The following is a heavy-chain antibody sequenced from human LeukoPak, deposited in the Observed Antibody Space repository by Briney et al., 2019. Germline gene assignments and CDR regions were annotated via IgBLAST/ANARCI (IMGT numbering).Heavy chain of an antibody. CDR2: INPSGGST. Sequence: GASVKVSCKASGYTFTNYYMHWVRQAPGQGLEWMGIINPSGGSTSYAQKFQGRVTMTTDTSINTAYMELSRLRPDDTAVYYCARDLPFEDWGQGTLVTVSS. V-gene: IGHV1-46*01. CDR1: GYTFTNYY. J-gene: IGHJ4*02. CDR3: ARDLPFED. D-gene: IGHD2/OR15-2a*01.